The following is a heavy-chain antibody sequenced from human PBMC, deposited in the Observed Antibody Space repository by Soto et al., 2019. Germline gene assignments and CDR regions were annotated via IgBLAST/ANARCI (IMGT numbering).Heavy chain of an antibody. J-gene: IGHJ4*02. CDR3: AREWLSSYSSGWYYLDY. D-gene: IGHD6-19*01. V-gene: IGHV1-46*04. CDR1: GYTFTSYY. CDR2: INPSGGST. Sequence: QVQLVQSGAEVKKPGASVKVSCKASGYTFTSYYMHWVRQAPGQGLAWMGIINPSGGSTSYAQKLEGRVTMSRDTSTYTVETERSSLRSGDTAVYYCAREWLSSYSSGWYYLDYWGQGTLVIVS.